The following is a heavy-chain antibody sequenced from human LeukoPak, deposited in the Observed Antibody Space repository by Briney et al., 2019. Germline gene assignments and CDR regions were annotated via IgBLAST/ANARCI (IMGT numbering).Heavy chain of an antibody. CDR2: ISHDGSNK. J-gene: IGHJ4*02. V-gene: IGHV3-30*18. CDR3: AKDRGYSGYNLYFFDS. CDR1: GFTFSSYG. Sequence: GGSLRLSCVASGFTFSSYGMHWVRQAPGKGLEWVAVISHDGSNKQHADSVKGRFTISRDNSKNTLYLQMNSLRAEDTAVYYCAKDRGYSGYNLYFFDSWGQGTLVTVSS. D-gene: IGHD5-12*01.